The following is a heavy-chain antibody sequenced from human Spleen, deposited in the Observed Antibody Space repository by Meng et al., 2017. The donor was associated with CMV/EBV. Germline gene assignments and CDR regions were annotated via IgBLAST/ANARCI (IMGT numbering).Heavy chain of an antibody. J-gene: IGHJ4*02. CDR2: IYPGDSDT. V-gene: IGHV5-51*01. CDR1: GYSFTSYW. CDR3: VGPILRFLEWSGVDY. Sequence: GGSLRLSCKGSGYSFTSYWIGWVRQMPGKGLEWMGIIYPGDSDTRYSPSFQGQVTISADKSISTAYLQWSSLKASDTAMYYCVGPILRFLEWSGVDYWGQGTLVTVSS. D-gene: IGHD3-3*01.